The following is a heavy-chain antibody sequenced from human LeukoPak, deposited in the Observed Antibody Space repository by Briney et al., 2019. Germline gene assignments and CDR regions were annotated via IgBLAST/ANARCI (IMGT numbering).Heavy chain of an antibody. CDR3: ARDGGDILTGDYFDY. D-gene: IGHD3-9*01. CDR2: IYHSGST. Sequence: SETLSLTCTVSNYSITSGYYWGWIRQPPGKGLEWIGSIYHSGSTYYNPSLKSRVTISVDRSKNQFSLKLSSVTAADTAVYYCARDGGDILTGDYFDYWGQGTLVTVSS. V-gene: IGHV4-38-2*02. J-gene: IGHJ4*02. CDR1: NYSITSGYY.